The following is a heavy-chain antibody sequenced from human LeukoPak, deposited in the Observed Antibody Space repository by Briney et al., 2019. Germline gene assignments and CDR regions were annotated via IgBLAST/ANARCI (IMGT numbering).Heavy chain of an antibody. CDR1: RDSVSNVKFF. Sequence: SETLSLTCTVSRDSVSNVKFFWGWIRQPPGEGLEWIGSVYYSGSTYYNPSLNSRVTISVDTSKNQFSLKLSSVTAADTAVYYCARLGWWDSWGQGTLVTVSS. J-gene: IGHJ4*02. CDR3: ARLGWWDS. D-gene: IGHD2-15*01. CDR2: VYYSGST. V-gene: IGHV4-39*01.